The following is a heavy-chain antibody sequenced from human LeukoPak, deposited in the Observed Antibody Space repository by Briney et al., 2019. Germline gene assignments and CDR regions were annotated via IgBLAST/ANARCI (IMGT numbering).Heavy chain of an antibody. CDR3: ATGNYHQQLVGKHYYYYMDV. CDR1: GYTLTELS. J-gene: IGHJ6*03. CDR2: FDPEDGET. Sequence: ASVKVSCKVSGYTLTELSMHWVRQAPGKGLEWMGGFDPEDGETIYAQKFQGRVTMTEDTSTNTAYMELSSLRSEDTAVYYCATGNYHQQLVGKHYYYYMDVWGKGTTVTVSS. D-gene: IGHD6-13*01. V-gene: IGHV1-24*01.